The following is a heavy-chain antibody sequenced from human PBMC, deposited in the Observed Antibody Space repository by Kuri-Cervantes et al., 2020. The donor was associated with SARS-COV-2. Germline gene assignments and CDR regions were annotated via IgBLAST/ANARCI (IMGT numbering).Heavy chain of an antibody. CDR3: ARFEKFFDY. D-gene: IGHD3-9*01. CDR2: INHSGST. CDR1: GGSFSGYY. Sequence: SETLSLTCAVYGGSFSGYYWSWIRQPPGKGLEWIGEINHSGSTNYNPSLKSRVTISVDTSKNQFSLKLSSVTAADTAVYYCARFEKFFDYWGQGTLVTVSS. J-gene: IGHJ4*02. V-gene: IGHV4-34*01.